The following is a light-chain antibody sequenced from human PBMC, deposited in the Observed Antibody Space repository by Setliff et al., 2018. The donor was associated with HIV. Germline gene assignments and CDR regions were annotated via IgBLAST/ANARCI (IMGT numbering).Light chain of an antibody. CDR3: SSYTSISTYV. CDR1: SSAVGGYDY. J-gene: IGLJ1*01. V-gene: IGLV2-14*01. Sequence: QSALTQPAPVSGSPGQSIAISCTGTSSAVGGYDYVSWFQQHPGKAPKLMIYDVSKRPSGVSNRFSGSKSDNTASLTISGLQAEDEADYFCSSYTSISTYVFGTGTKVTVL. CDR2: DVS.